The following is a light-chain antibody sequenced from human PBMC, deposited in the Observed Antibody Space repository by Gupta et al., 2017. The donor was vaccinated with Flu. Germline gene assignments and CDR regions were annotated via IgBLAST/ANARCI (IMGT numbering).Light chain of an antibody. J-gene: IGKJ1*01. Sequence: ITCRASQSISSWLAWYQQKPGRAPKLLIYMASSLQSGVPFRFSGSGSGTEFALTISSLQPEDFATYYCQQYDSTWTFGQGTMVELK. CDR1: QSISSW. CDR3: QQYDSTWT. CDR2: MAS. V-gene: IGKV1-5*03.